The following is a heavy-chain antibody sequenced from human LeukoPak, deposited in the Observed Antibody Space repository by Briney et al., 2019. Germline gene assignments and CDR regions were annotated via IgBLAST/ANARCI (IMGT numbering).Heavy chain of an antibody. V-gene: IGHV3-30-3*01. CDR1: GFTFSSYA. Sequence: GGSLRLSCAASGFTFSSYAMHWARQAPGKGLEWVAVISYDGSNKYYADSVKGRFTISRDNSKNTLYLQMNSLRAEDTAVYYCARATTVTGPDVWGQGTTVTVAS. CDR2: ISYDGSNK. D-gene: IGHD4-17*01. CDR3: ARATTVTGPDV. J-gene: IGHJ6*02.